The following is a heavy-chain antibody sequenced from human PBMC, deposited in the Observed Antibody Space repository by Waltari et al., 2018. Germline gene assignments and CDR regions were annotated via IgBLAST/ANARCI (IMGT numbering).Heavy chain of an antibody. CDR2: IYPGDSDT. Sequence: EVQLVQSGAEVKKSGESLKISCKSSGYSFGSFYLAWVRQMPGKGLEWMGIIYPGDSDTRYSPSFQGQVTISVDRSINTAYLQWGSLKATDTAMYYCARLGQPASYYYGMDVWGQGTTITVSS. V-gene: IGHV5-51*01. J-gene: IGHJ6*02. CDR1: GYSFGSFY. CDR3: ARLGQPASYYYGMDV. D-gene: IGHD1-1*01.